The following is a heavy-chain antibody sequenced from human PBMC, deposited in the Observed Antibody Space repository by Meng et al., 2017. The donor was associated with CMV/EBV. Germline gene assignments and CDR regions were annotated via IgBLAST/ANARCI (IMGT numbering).Heavy chain of an antibody. CDR1: GFTFSSYA. D-gene: IGHD5-24*01. Sequence: GESLKISCAASGFTFSSYAMHWVRQAPGKGLEWVAVISYDGSNKYYADSVKGRFTISRDNSKNTLYLQMNSLRAEDTAVYYCASSGGDGYSLDYWGQGTLVTVSS. J-gene: IGHJ4*02. CDR3: ASSGGDGYSLDY. V-gene: IGHV3-30-3*01. CDR2: ISYDGSNK.